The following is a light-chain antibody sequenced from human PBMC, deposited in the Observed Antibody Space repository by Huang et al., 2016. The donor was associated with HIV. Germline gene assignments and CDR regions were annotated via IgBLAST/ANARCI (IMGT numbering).Light chain of an antibody. CDR3: QHYVNVPPQAT. Sequence: DIQMTQSPPSLSVSVGDRVTISCQASQDIGNYINWYQQKPGKAPKVLIYDVFNLETGVPSRFSGGGSGTHFTFTISSVEPEDGATYYCQHYVNVPPQATFGQGTRLEIK. J-gene: IGKJ5*01. CDR2: DVF. CDR1: QDIGNY. V-gene: IGKV1-33*01.